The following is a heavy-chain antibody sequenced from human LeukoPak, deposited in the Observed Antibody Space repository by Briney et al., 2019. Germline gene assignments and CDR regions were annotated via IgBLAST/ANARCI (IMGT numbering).Heavy chain of an antibody. CDR1: GGTSSSYA. CDR3: ARGIEEDIVVVVAATPAGAFDI. Sequence: GSSVKVSCKASGGTSSSYAISWVRQAPGQGLEWMGGIIPIFGTANYAQKFQGRVTITADKSTSTAYMELSSLRSEDTAVYYCARGIEEDIVVVVAATPAGAFDIWGQGTMVTVSS. D-gene: IGHD2-15*01. J-gene: IGHJ3*02. CDR2: IIPIFGTA. V-gene: IGHV1-69*06.